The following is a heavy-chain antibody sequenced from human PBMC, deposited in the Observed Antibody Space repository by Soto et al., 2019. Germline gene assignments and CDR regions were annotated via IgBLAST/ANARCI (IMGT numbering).Heavy chain of an antibody. V-gene: IGHV3-48*02. Sequence: EVQLVESGGGLVQPGGSLRLSCAASGLTFSNYAMNWVRQAPGKGLEWVSYIGSTSSPMYYADSVKDRFTISRDNAKNSLYLQMHSLRDEDTAVYYCATYHWPTLDDWGQGTLVTVSS. D-gene: IGHD2-2*01. J-gene: IGHJ4*02. CDR3: ATYHWPTLDD. CDR2: IGSTSSPM. CDR1: GLTFSNYA.